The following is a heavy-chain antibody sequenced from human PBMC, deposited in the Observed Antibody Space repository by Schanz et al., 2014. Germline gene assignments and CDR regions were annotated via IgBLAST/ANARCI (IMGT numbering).Heavy chain of an antibody. CDR3: AKASRGSAFDMDV. D-gene: IGHD1-26*01. CDR2: IDRYGGHT. V-gene: IGHV3-43*01. CDR1: GFSFDDYT. J-gene: IGHJ6*02. Sequence: EVQLVESGGVVAQPGGSLRLSCAASGFSFDDYTMHWVRQAPGKGLEWVSLIDRYGGHTYYADSVKGRFTISRDNSKNSLYLQMNSLRTEDTALYYCAKASRGSAFDMDVWGQGPAVTVSS.